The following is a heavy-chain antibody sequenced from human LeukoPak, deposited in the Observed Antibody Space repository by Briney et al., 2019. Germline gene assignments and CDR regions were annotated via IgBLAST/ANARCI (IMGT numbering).Heavy chain of an antibody. CDR1: DDSISSISFY. D-gene: IGHD6-13*01. V-gene: IGHV4-39*07. Sequence: SETLSLTCTVSDDSISSISFYWGWIRQPPGKGLEWIGRIYYGGTTYYTPSLESRVSMSLDTSKKQFSLRLRSVTAADTAVYYCVAYTSSLRWFDPWGQGTLAIVSS. J-gene: IGHJ5*02. CDR3: VAYTSSLRWFDP. CDR2: IYYGGTT.